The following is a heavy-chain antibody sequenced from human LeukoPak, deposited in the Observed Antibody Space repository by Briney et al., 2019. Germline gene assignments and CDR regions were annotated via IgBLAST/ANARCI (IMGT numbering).Heavy chain of an antibody. CDR3: ARGENYYDSSGYHDFYHY. D-gene: IGHD3-22*01. V-gene: IGHV4-59*11. CDR1: GGSIKSHY. J-gene: IGHJ4*02. Sequence: SSETLSLTCTVSGGSIKSHYWNWIRQPPGKGLEWIGYIYYSGSTNYNPSLRSRVTISVDTSKNQFSLKLSSVTAADTAVYYCARGENYYDSSGYHDFYHYWGQGTLVTVSS. CDR2: IYYSGST.